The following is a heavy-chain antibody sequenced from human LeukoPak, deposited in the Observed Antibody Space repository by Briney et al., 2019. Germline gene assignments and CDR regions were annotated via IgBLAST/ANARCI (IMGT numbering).Heavy chain of an antibody. CDR2: IYYSGST. CDR3: ARDGIAVAGTQVFYYMDV. Sequence: SETLSLTCTVSGGSISSYYWSWIRQPPGKGLEWIGYIYYSGSTNYNPSLKSRVTMSVDTSKNQFSLKLSSVTAADTAVYYCARDGIAVAGTQVFYYMDVWGKGTTVTISS. V-gene: IGHV4-59*12. D-gene: IGHD6-19*01. CDR1: GGSISSYY. J-gene: IGHJ6*03.